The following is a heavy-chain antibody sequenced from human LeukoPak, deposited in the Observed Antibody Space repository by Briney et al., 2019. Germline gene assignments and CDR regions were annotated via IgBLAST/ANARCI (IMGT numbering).Heavy chain of an antibody. CDR2: IKHDGSEK. Sequence: GGSLRLSCAASGFIFTNFFMSWVRQAPGKGLEWVASIKHDGSEKYYVDSVRGRFTISRDNTKNLLYLQMSSLRAEDTAIYYCTTDTWYSAGHWGQGTLVTVSS. CDR3: TTDTWYSAGH. V-gene: IGHV3-7*03. J-gene: IGHJ4*02. D-gene: IGHD2-15*01. CDR1: GFIFTNFF.